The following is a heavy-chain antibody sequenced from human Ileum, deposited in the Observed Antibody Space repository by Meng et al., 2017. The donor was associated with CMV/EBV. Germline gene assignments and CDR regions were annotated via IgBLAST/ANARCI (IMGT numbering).Heavy chain of an antibody. J-gene: IGHJ4*02. CDR1: GDPISSGSHS. Sequence: HLQESGPGLGKPAETLSLTCTASGDPISSGSHSWAWFRQPPGKRLEWIGSMYFSGIADYNPSLKSRVTISLHATQKQFSLRLTSVTAADSAVYFCARDLTNKWFYYWGQGTLVTVSS. CDR2: MYFSGIA. CDR3: ARDLTNKWFYY. V-gene: IGHV4-39*07. D-gene: IGHD1-26*01.